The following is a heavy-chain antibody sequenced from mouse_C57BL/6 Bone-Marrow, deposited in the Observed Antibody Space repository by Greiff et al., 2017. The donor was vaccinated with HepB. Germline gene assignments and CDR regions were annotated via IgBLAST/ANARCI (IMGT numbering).Heavy chain of an antibody. CDR2: IRSNSNNYAT. CDR3: VRQDDGYYAY. CDR1: GFSFITYA. J-gene: IGHJ3*01. D-gene: IGHD2-3*01. V-gene: IGHV10-1*01. Sequence: EADGGLVQPKGSLNLSCAASGFSFITYAMHWVRQAPGKGLEWVARIRSNSNNYATYYDDSVKDRFTISRDDSESMLYLQMNHLKTDDTAIYYCVRQDDGYYAYWGQGTLVTVSA.